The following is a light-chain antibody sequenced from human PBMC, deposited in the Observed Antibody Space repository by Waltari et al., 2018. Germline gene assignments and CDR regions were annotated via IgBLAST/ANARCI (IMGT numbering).Light chain of an antibody. CDR3: NSRDTSGNHVV. CDR2: GKN. J-gene: IGLJ2*01. Sequence: SSELTQDPAVSVALGQTVGITCQGDRLRSYYASWYQQKPGQAPVLVIYGKNNRPSGIPDRFSGSTSGNTASLTISGAHAEDEADYYCNSRDTSGNHVVFGGGTKLTVL. CDR1: RLRSYY. V-gene: IGLV3-19*01.